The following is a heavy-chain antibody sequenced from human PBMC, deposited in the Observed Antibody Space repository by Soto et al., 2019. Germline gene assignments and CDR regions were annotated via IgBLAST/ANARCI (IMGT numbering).Heavy chain of an antibody. J-gene: IGHJ5*02. CDR3: ASVTYSSSSGSVWFDP. Sequence: QLQLQESGPGLVKPSETLSLTCTVSGGSISSSSYYWGWIRQPPGKGLEWIGSFYYSGSTYYNPSLKSRVTISVDTSKNQFSLKLSSVTAADTAVYYCASVTYSSSSGSVWFDPWGQGTLVTVSS. CDR1: GGSISSSSYY. CDR2: FYYSGST. D-gene: IGHD6-6*01. V-gene: IGHV4-39*01.